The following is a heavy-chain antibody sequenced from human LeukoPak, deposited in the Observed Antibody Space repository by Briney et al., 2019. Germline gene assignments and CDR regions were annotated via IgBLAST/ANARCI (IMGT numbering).Heavy chain of an antibody. CDR3: ARSRTGYSSSWYWFDP. CDR1: GGTFNSYA. Sequence: SVKVSFKASGGTFNSYAISWVRQAPGQGLEWMGGIIPIFGTANYAQKFQGRVTITADESTSTAYMELSSLRSEDTAVYYCARSRTGYSSSWYWFDPWGQGTLVTVSS. CDR2: IIPIFGTA. D-gene: IGHD6-13*01. J-gene: IGHJ5*02. V-gene: IGHV1-69*13.